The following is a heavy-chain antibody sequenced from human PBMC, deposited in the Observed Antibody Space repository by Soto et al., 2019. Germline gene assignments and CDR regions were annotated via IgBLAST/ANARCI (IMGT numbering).Heavy chain of an antibody. V-gene: IGHV4-34*01. CDR2: INHSGST. CDR1: GGSFSGYY. CDR3: ALGINWFDP. J-gene: IGHJ5*02. Sequence: PEETLSLTCAVYGGSFSGYYLTWIRQSPGKGLEWIGEINHSGSTNYNPSLKSRVTISVDTSKNQFSLKLSSVTAADTAIYYCALGINWFDPWGLGTLVTVSS.